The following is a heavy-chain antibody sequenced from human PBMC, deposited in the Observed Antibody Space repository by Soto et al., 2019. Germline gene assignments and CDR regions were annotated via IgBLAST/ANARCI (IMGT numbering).Heavy chain of an antibody. CDR3: AKDVKRATYYDFWSGYLARSVPHYYYYYGMDV. Sequence: PGGSLRLSCAASGFTFSSYAMSWFRQAPGKGLEWVSAISGSGGSTYYADSVKGRFTISRDNSKNTLYLQMNSLRAEDTAVYYCAKDVKRATYYDFWSGYLARSVPHYYYYYGMDVWGQGTTVTVSS. CDR2: ISGSGGST. V-gene: IGHV3-23*01. J-gene: IGHJ6*02. D-gene: IGHD3-3*01. CDR1: GFTFSSYA.